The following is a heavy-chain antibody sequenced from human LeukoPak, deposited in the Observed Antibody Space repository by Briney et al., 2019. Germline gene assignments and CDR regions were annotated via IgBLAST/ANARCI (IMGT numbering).Heavy chain of an antibody. J-gene: IGHJ4*02. D-gene: IGHD1-14*01. CDR2: ISYDGSNK. CDR1: GFTFSSYG. CDR3: AKILPVGSYFDY. Sequence: PGRSLRLSCAASGFTFSSYGMHWVRQAPGKGLEWVAVISYDGSNKYYADPVKGRFTISRDNSKNTLYLQMNSLRAEDTAVYYCAKILPVGSYFDYWGQGTLVTVSS. V-gene: IGHV3-30*18.